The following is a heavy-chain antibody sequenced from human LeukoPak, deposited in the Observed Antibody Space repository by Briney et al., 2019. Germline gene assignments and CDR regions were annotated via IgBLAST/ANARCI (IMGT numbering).Heavy chain of an antibody. J-gene: IGHJ4*02. Sequence: GSLRLSCAASGFTFSSYAMSWIRQPPGKGLEWIGSIYYSGSTYYNPSLKSRVTISVDTSKNQFSLKLSSVTAADTAVCYCARRPSGGALDYWGQGTLVTVSS. V-gene: IGHV4-39*01. CDR1: GFTFSSYA. CDR3: ARRPSGGALDY. D-gene: IGHD1-26*01. CDR2: IYYSGST.